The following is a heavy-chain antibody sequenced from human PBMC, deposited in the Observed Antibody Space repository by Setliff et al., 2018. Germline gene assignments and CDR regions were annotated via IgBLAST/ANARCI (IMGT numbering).Heavy chain of an antibody. CDR3: AREQWLDPPGYYYMDV. V-gene: IGHV4-34*12. Sequence: SETLSLTCTVSGGSISNYYWSWIRQPPGKRLEWIGEILHSGNINYNPSLKSRVTISMDTSKNQFSLKLNSVTAADMAVYYCAREQWLDPPGYYYMDVWAKGTTVTVSS. CDR2: ILHSGNI. D-gene: IGHD6-19*01. J-gene: IGHJ6*03. CDR1: GGSISNYY.